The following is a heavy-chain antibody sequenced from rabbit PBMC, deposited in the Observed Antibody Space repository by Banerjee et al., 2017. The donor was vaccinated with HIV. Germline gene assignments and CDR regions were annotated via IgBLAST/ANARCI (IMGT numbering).Heavy chain of an antibody. Sequence: QSLEESGGDLVKPGASLTLTCTASGFSFSSSYYMCWVRQAPGKGLEWIACINTGSGSTYYASWAKGRFTISKTSSTTVTLQMTSLTAADTATYFCAREYVSVYTFYYGMDLWGPGTLVTVS. J-gene: IGHJ6*01. CDR2: INTGSGST. D-gene: IGHD7-1*01. CDR3: AREYVSVYTFYYGMDL. CDR1: GFSFSSSYY. V-gene: IGHV1S40*01.